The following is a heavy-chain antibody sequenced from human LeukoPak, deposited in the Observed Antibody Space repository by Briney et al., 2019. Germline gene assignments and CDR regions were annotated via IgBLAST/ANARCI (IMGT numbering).Heavy chain of an antibody. CDR2: INHSGST. CDR3: ARGWDSSSWYVDY. J-gene: IGHJ4*02. V-gene: IGHV4-34*01. CDR1: GGSFSGYY. Sequence: SETLSLTCAVYGGSFSGYYWSWIRQPPGKGLERIGEINHSGSTNYNPSLKSRVTISVDTSKNQFSLKLSSVTAADTAVYYGARGWDSSSWYVDYWGQGTLVTVSS. D-gene: IGHD6-13*01.